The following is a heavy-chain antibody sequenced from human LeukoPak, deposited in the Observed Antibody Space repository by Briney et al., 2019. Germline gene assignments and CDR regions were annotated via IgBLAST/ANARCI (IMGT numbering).Heavy chain of an antibody. CDR1: GGSISSSSYY. D-gene: IGHD3-3*01. J-gene: IGHJ4*02. Sequence: SETLSLTCTVSGGSISSSSYYWDWVRQPPGKGLEWIGNVYYGGNTFYNSSLESRVTISVDMSKNQFSLKLSSVTAADTAVYYCAKGFERNYDFWSGYYGDYWGQGTLVTVSS. CDR2: VYYGGNT. CDR3: AKGFERNYDFWSGYYGDY. V-gene: IGHV4-39*01.